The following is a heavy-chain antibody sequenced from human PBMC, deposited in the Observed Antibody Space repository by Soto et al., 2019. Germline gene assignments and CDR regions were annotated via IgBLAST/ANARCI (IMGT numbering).Heavy chain of an antibody. J-gene: IGHJ4*02. CDR1: GFTFSSYA. Sequence: QVQLVESGGGVVQPGRSLRLSCAASGFTFSSYAMHWVRQAPGKGLEWVAVISYDGSNKYYADSVKGRFTISRDNSNNTLYLQMNSLRAEDTAVYYCASRDASIAVAGTPHDYRGQGTLVTVSS. V-gene: IGHV3-30-3*01. CDR3: ASRDASIAVAGTPHDY. CDR2: ISYDGSNK. D-gene: IGHD6-19*01.